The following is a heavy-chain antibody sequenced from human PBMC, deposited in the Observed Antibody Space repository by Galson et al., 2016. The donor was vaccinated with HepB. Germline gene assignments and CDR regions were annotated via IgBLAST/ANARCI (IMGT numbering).Heavy chain of an antibody. CDR3: ARDPVMAHDGSLYYYMDV. CDR2: INPNSGGR. Sequence: SVKVSCKASGYTFTGHYMHWVRQAPGQGLEWMGWINPNSGGRIYAQKFQGLVTMPSDTSISTVYMALRRLTSDDTAIYYCARDPVMAHDGSLYYYMDVWGKGTTVTVSS. J-gene: IGHJ6*03. V-gene: IGHV1-2*04. CDR1: GYTFTGHY. D-gene: IGHD3-22*01.